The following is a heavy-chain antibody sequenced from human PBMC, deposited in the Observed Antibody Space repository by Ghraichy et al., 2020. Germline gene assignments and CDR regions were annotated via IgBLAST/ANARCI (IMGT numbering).Heavy chain of an antibody. Sequence: GGSLRLSCAASGFTFSSYAMHWVRQAPGKGLEWVAVISYDGSNKYYADSVKGRFTISRDNSKNTLYLQMNSLRAEDTAVYYCASTVCGGDCYYQNTDLGDWFDPWGQGTLVTVSS. V-gene: IGHV3-30*04. J-gene: IGHJ5*02. D-gene: IGHD2-21*02. CDR1: GFTFSSYA. CDR2: ISYDGSNK. CDR3: ASTVCGGDCYYQNTDLGDWFDP.